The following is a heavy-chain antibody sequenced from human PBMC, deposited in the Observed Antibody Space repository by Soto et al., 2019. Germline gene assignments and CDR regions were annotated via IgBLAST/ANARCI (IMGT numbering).Heavy chain of an antibody. CDR1: QYTLTGHY. Sequence: KVSCKASQYTLTGHYMQWMRQAPGQGLEWMGWINPNSGGTHYAQLFQFRVTMTMDTSINTAYMELTSLTSDATTVYYWARDRQNMVRGVIIGGAFDIWGQGTVGTV. CDR2: INPNSGGT. CDR3: ARDRQNMVRGVIIGGAFDI. J-gene: IGHJ3*02. V-gene: IGHV1-2*02. D-gene: IGHD3-10*01.